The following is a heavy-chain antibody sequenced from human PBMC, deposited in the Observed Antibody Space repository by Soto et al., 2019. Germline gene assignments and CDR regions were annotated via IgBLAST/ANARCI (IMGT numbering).Heavy chain of an antibody. D-gene: IGHD5-12*01. Sequence: PGGALRRSCADSGFTFSSYAMIWVRQAPGKGLEWVSAISGSGGSTYYADSVKGRFTISRDNSKNTLYLQMNSLRAEDTAVYYCAKDGKRWLQFGAAVNWFDPWGQGTLVTVSS. J-gene: IGHJ5*02. CDR1: GFTFSSYA. CDR3: AKDGKRWLQFGAAVNWFDP. CDR2: ISGSGGST. V-gene: IGHV3-23*01.